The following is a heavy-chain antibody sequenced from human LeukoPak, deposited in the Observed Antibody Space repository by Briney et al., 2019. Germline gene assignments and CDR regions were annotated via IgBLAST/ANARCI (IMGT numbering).Heavy chain of an antibody. CDR3: ARQLNPYYYGSGSRYNYYMDV. V-gene: IGHV4-61*02. J-gene: IGHJ6*03. CDR2: IYISGST. D-gene: IGHD3-10*01. Sequence: SQTLSLTCTVSGGSISSGSYYWSWIRQPAGKGLEWIGRIYISGSTNYNPSLKSRVTISVDTSKNQFSLKLSSVTAADTAVYYCARQLNPYYYGSGSRYNYYMDVWGKGTTVTISS. CDR1: GGSISSGSYY.